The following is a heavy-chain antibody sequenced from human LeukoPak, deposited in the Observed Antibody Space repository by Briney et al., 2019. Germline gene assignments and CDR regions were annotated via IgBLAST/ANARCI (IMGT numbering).Heavy chain of an antibody. CDR1: GFTFGSYS. CDR2: ISSSSSTI. Sequence: GGSLRLSCAASGFTFGSYSMNWVRQAPGKGLEWVSYISSSSSTIYYADSVKGRFTISRDNAKNSLYLQMNSLRAEDTAVYYCARDEVVGATRNDYWGQGTLVTVSS. J-gene: IGHJ4*02. V-gene: IGHV3-48*01. D-gene: IGHD1-26*01. CDR3: ARDEVVGATRNDY.